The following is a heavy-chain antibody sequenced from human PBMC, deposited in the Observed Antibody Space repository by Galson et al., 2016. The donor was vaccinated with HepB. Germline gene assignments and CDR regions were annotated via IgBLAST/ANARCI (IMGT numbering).Heavy chain of an antibody. D-gene: IGHD3-22*01. CDR1: GGTFSTYA. V-gene: IGHV1-69*13. CDR2: IIPIFGTT. Sequence: SVKVSCKASGGTFSTYAITWVRQAPGQGLEWMGGIIPIFGTTNYAQKFQGRVTITADGSTSTAYMELSSLKSEDTAVYYWAREGGGYQGHEGYYYYYMDFWGKGTTVTVFS. CDR3: AREGGGYQGHEGYYYYYMDF. J-gene: IGHJ6*03.